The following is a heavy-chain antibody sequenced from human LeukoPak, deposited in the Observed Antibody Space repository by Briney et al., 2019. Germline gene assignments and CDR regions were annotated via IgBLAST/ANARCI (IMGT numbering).Heavy chain of an antibody. Sequence: GGSLRLSCSASGFAFSTYAMHWVRQAPGKRLEYVSDISSNGGSTYYADSVKARFTISRDNSMDTLYLQMNSLRVEDTAVYYCARDPGGDNAYWGQGTLVTVSS. CDR2: ISSNGGST. CDR3: ARDPGGDNAY. D-gene: IGHD4-17*01. V-gene: IGHV3-64*04. J-gene: IGHJ4*02. CDR1: GFAFSTYA.